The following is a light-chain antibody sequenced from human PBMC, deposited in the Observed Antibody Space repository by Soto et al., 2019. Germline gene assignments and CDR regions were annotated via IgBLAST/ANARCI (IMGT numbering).Light chain of an antibody. V-gene: IGKV1-5*01. CDR3: KQESRLWS. J-gene: IGKJ1*01. Sequence: DIQMTQSPSTLSGSVGDSVTITCRASQSISSWLAWYQQKPGKAPKLLIYDASSLESGVPSRFSGSGSGTNFTLTISSLQRDDFGTYYCKQESRLWSVGQVSKGDIK. CDR1: QSISSW. CDR2: DAS.